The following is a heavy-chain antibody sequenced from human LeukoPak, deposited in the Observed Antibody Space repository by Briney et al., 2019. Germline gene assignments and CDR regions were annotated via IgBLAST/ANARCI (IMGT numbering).Heavy chain of an antibody. CDR2: ISGSGDST. V-gene: IGHV3-23*01. Sequence: GGSLRLSCAASGFTFSSYTMSWVRQAPGKGLEWVSGISGSGDSTYYADSVKGRFTISRDNSKNTLYLQMNSLRAEDTAVYYCAKALCSSTSCYPDYWGQGTLVTVSS. J-gene: IGHJ4*02. D-gene: IGHD2-2*01. CDR1: GFTFSSYT. CDR3: AKALCSSTSCYPDY.